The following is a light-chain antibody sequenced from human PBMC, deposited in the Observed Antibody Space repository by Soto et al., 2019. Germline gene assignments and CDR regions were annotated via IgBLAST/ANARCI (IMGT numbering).Light chain of an antibody. J-gene: IGLJ3*02. CDR3: AAWDDSLNGWV. V-gene: IGLV1-44*01. Sequence: QSVLTQPPSASGTPGQRVTISCSGSISNIGENPVNWYQHLPGAAPKVLMYSDDQRPSGVLDRFSGSKSRTSASLAISGLQSEDEADYYCAAWDDSLNGWVFGGGTKLTVL. CDR1: ISNIGENP. CDR2: SDD.